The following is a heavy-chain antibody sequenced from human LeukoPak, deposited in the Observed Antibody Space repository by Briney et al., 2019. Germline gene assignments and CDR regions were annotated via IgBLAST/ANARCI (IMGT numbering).Heavy chain of an antibody. CDR3: ARRCDTSSDYTYYSDY. CDR1: GYTFTAYY. CDR2: INPNSGDT. Sequence: AASVKVSCKASGYTFTAYYIHWVRQAPGQGLEWMGWINPNSGDTNYAQKFQGRVTMTRDTSISTAYMELSRLRSDDTAVYFCARRCDTSSDYTYYSDYWGQGTLVTVSS. D-gene: IGHD3-22*01. J-gene: IGHJ4*02. V-gene: IGHV1-2*02.